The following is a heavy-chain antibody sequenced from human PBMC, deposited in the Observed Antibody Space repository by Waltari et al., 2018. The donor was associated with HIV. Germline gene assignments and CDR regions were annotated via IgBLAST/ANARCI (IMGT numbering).Heavy chain of an antibody. CDR3: ARDGLRYSGTFYSDY. CDR2: ISTYNANT. V-gene: IGHV1-18*01. J-gene: IGHJ4*02. CDR1: GYTFIPYG. D-gene: IGHD1-26*01. Sequence: QVHLVQSGAELKKPGASVMVSCKASGYTFIPYGTRWVRQVSGQGIEWMGWISTYNANTNYAQSLQGRVTMTTDTSTTTAYMELRSLTSDDTAVYYCARDGLRYSGTFYSDYWGQGTLVTVSS.